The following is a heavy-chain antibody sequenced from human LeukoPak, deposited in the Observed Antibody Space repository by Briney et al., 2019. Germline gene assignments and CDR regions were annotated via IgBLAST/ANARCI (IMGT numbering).Heavy chain of an antibody. Sequence: ASVKVSCKGSGYTFTGYDMHWVRQAPGQGLEWMGWINPNSGGTNYAQKFQGRVTMTRDTSISTAYMELSRLRSDDTAVYYCAREGVASRSGDYWGQGTLVTVSS. CDR2: INPNSGGT. CDR3: AREGVASRSGDY. D-gene: IGHD1-26*01. V-gene: IGHV1-2*02. J-gene: IGHJ4*02. CDR1: GYTFTGYD.